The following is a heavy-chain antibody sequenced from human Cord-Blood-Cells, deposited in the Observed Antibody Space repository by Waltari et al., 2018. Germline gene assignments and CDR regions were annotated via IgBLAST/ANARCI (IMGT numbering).Heavy chain of an antibody. CDR2: IYYSGST. D-gene: IGHD3-10*01. V-gene: IGHV4-39*01. CDR1: GGSISSSSYY. J-gene: IGHJ2*01. CDR3: ASSFGSGSYYWYFDL. Sequence: QLQLQESGPGLVKPSETLSLTCTVSGGSISSSSYYWGWFRQPPGKGLEWIGSIYYSGSTYYNPSLKSRVTISVDTSKNQFSLKLSSVTAADTAVYYCASSFGSGSYYWYFDLWGRGTLVTVSS.